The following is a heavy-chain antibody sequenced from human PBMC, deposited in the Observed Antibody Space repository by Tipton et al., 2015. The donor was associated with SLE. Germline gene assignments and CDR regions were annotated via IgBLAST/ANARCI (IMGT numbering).Heavy chain of an antibody. CDR2: IYTSGST. D-gene: IGHD6-19*01. Sequence: TLSLTCTVSGGSISSGSYYWSWIRQPAGKGLEWIGRIYTSGSTNCNPSLKSRVTISVDTSKNQFSMKLRSVTAADTAVYYCARRSSGLDYWGQGTLVTVSS. J-gene: IGHJ4*02. CDR3: ARRSSGLDY. V-gene: IGHV4-61*02. CDR1: GGSISSGSYY.